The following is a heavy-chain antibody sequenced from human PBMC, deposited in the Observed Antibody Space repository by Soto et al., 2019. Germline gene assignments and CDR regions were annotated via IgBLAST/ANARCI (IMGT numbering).Heavy chain of an antibody. J-gene: IGHJ4*02. Sequence: GGSLRLACAASGVTFSNYAMSWVRQGPGKGLEWVSAITDSGGSTYSADSVKGRFTISRDNSKNTLYLQMNSLRAEDTAVYYCAKGSAASRPYYFDNWGQGALVTVSS. CDR1: GVTFSNYA. D-gene: IGHD2-15*01. CDR2: ITDSGGST. V-gene: IGHV3-23*01. CDR3: AKGSAASRPYYFDN.